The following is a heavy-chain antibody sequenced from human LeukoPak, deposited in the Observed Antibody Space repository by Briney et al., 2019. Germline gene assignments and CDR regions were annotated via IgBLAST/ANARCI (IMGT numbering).Heavy chain of an antibody. V-gene: IGHV3-30*18. CDR3: AKVWYSSGWFWNY. J-gene: IGHJ4*02. Sequence: GGSLRLSCEASGFTFSTYAMHWVRQAPGKGLEWVALISHDGSDKNYADSVKGRFSISRDNSKNTLYLQMSSLRAEDTAVYYCAKVWYSSGWFWNYWGQGTLVTVSS. CDR1: GFTFSTYA. D-gene: IGHD6-19*01. CDR2: ISHDGSDK.